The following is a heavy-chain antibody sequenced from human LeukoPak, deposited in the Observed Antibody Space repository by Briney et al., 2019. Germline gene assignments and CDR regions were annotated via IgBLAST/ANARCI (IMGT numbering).Heavy chain of an antibody. CDR2: IYYSGST. D-gene: IGHD3-10*01. J-gene: IGHJ5*02. CDR3: ARELAWSGELLPHNWFDP. CDR1: GGSISSSSYY. Sequence: SETLSLTCTVSGGSISSSSYYWGWIRQPPGKGLEWIGSIYYSGSTYYNPSLKSRVTISVDTSKNQFPLKLSSVTAADTAVYYCARELAWSGELLPHNWFDPWGQGTLVTVSS. V-gene: IGHV4-39*01.